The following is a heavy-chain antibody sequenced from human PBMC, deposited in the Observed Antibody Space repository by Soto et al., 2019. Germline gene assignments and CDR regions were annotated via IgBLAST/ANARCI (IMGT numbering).Heavy chain of an antibody. CDR3: ARDDSYSSSWRIYYYYGMDV. J-gene: IGHJ6*02. D-gene: IGHD6-13*01. CDR2: IWYDGSNK. Sequence: QVQLVESGGGVVQPGRSLRLSCAASGFTFSSYGMHWVRQAPGKGLEWVAVIWYDGSNKYYADSVKGRFTISRDNSKNTLYLQMNSLRAEDTAVYYCARDDSYSSSWRIYYYYGMDVWGQGTTVTVSS. V-gene: IGHV3-33*01. CDR1: GFTFSSYG.